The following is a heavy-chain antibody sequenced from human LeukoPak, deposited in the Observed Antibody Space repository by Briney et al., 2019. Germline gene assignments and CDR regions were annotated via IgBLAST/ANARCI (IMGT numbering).Heavy chain of an antibody. V-gene: IGHV1-24*01. J-gene: IGHJ4*02. CDR2: LDPEDGET. CDR1: GHTLTDLS. D-gene: IGHD1-26*01. Sequence: ASVKVSCKVSGHTLTDLSTHWVRQTPGGGLEWMGGLDPEDGETIYAQKFQGRVTMTEDTSTGTAYMELSSLRSEDTAVYYCATGGIYSLLDYWGQGTLVTVSS. CDR3: ATGGIYSLLDY.